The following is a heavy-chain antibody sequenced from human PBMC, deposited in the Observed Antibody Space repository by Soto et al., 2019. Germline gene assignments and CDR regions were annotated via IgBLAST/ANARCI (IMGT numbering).Heavy chain of an antibody. J-gene: IGHJ6*02. Sequence: QVHLVQSGAEVKKPGSSVKVSCKASGDTFSSFAISWVRQAPGQGLEWMGGIIPIFRTPKYGQKFQGRVTITADEPTRTAYVELSSLRSEDTAVYYCARDKDREQLGGNYYYALEVWGQGTTVIVSS. CDR2: IIPIFRTP. CDR1: GDTFSSFA. V-gene: IGHV1-69*12. D-gene: IGHD1-1*01. CDR3: ARDKDREQLGGNYYYALEV.